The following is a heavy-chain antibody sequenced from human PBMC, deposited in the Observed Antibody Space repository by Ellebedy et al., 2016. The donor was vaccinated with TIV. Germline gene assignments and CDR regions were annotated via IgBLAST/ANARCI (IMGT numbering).Heavy chain of an antibody. CDR3: ARDSGYCSSTSCYGGFVD. CDR2: INSDGSST. D-gene: IGHD2-2*01. J-gene: IGHJ4*02. Sequence: GESLKISXAASGFTFSSYWMHWVRQAPGKGLVWVSRINSDGSSTSYADSVKGRFTISRDNAKNTLYLQMNSLRAEDTAVYYCARDSGYCSSTSCYGGFVDWGQGTLVTVSS. CDR1: GFTFSSYW. V-gene: IGHV3-74*01.